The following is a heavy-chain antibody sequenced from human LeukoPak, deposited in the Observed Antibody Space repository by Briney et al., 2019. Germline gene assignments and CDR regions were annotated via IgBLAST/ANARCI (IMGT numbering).Heavy chain of an antibody. J-gene: IGHJ6*02. D-gene: IGHD2-15*01. CDR3: ARERYCSGGNCFVTYYYGMDV. V-gene: IGHV1-46*01. CDR2: INPTGGST. Sequence: ASVKVSCKASGYSFTTYYMHWVRQAPGQELEWMGIINPTGGSTNYAQKFEGRVTMTRDTSTSTVYMELSSLRSEDTAVYYCARERYCSGGNCFVTYYYGMDVWGQGTTVTVSS. CDR1: GYSFTTYY.